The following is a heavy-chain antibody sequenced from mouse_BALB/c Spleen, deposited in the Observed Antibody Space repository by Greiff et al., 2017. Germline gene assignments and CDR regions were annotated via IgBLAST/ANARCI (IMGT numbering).Heavy chain of an antibody. CDR2: IDPANGNT. CDR1: GFNIKDTY. D-gene: IGHD4-1*01. CDR3: ARGTVLDY. J-gene: IGHJ2*01. V-gene: IGHV14-3*02. Sequence: DQLQQSGAELVKPGASVKLSCTASGFNIKDTYMHWVKQRPEQGLEWIGRIDPANGNTKYDPKFQGKATITADTSSNTAYLQLSSLTSEDTAVYYCARGTVLDYWGQGTTLTVSS.